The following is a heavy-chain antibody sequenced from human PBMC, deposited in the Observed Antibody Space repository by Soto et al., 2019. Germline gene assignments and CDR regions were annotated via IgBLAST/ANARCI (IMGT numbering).Heavy chain of an antibody. CDR2: ISGSGGST. CDR3: ASSRAVAKISTDV. D-gene: IGHD5-12*01. Sequence: GGSLRISSAASGFTFISCSMCWVRQAPGKGLEWVSAISGSGGSTYYADSVKGRFTISRDNSKNTLYLQMNSLRAEDTAVYYCASSRAVAKISTDVSGKETMVIVSS. V-gene: IGHV3-23*01. CDR1: GFTFISCS. J-gene: IGHJ6*04.